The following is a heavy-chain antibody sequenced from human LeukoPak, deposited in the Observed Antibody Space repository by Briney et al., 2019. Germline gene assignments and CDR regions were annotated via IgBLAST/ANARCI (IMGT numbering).Heavy chain of an antibody. CDR2: INQDGSEK. CDR3: ARERDGRFFDY. J-gene: IGHJ4*02. D-gene: IGHD5-24*01. CDR1: GLTFRSYW. V-gene: IGHV3-7*01. Sequence: GGSLRLSCAVSGLTFRSYWMSWVRQAPGKGLEWVANINQDGSEKYFVDSVKARFTISRDNAKNSLHLQMNTLSAEDTAVYYCARERDGRFFDYWGQGTLVTVSS.